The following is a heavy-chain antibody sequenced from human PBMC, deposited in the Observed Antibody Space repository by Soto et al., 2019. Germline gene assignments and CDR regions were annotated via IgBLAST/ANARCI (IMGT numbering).Heavy chain of an antibody. D-gene: IGHD3-16*01. V-gene: IGHV3-33*01. CDR2: IWDDGSNR. J-gene: IGHJ4*02. CDR3: VRDRLGSGGHFDY. CDR1: GFIFSSFG. Sequence: QVQLVESGGGVVQPGRSLRLSCAASGFIFSSFGMHWVRQAPGKGLEWVAHIWDDGSNRYYADSVKGRFTISRDNSRNTLYLQMNSLRAEDNAGYHCVRDRLGSGGHFDYWGQGTLVTVSS.